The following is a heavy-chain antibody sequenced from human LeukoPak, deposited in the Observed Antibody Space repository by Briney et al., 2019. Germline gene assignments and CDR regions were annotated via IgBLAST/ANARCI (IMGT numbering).Heavy chain of an antibody. V-gene: IGHV3-48*01. D-gene: IGHD7-27*01. Sequence: GGSLRLSCAASGFTFSTYSINWVRQAPGKGLEWVSYIRSRDRTIYYADSVKGRFTISTDNAENSLYLQMNSLRTEDTAVYYCARDHRWGFDYWGRGTLVTVSS. CDR3: ARDHRWGFDY. CDR2: IRSRDRTI. J-gene: IGHJ4*02. CDR1: GFTFSTYS.